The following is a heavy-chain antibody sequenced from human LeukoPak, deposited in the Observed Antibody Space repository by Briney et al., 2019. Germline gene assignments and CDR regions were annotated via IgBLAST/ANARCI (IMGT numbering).Heavy chain of an antibody. CDR1: GYTFTSYG. CDR3: ARGIVGAISY. V-gene: IGHV1-2*02. Sequence: GASVKVSCKASGYTFTSYGISWVRQAPGQGLEWMGWINPNSGGTNYAQKFQGRVTMTRDTSISTAYMELSRLRSDDTAVYYCARGIVGAISYWGQGTLVTVSS. J-gene: IGHJ4*02. CDR2: INPNSGGT. D-gene: IGHD1-26*01.